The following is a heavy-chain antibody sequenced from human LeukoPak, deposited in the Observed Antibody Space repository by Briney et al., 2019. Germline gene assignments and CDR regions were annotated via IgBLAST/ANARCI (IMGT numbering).Heavy chain of an antibody. Sequence: VTSVKVSCKASGYTFTSYGISWVRQAPGQGLEWMGWISAYNGNTNYAQKLQGRVTMTTDTSTSTAYMELRSLRSDDTAVYYCARGGGALSRDAFDIWGQGTMVTVSS. CDR2: ISAYNGNT. V-gene: IGHV1-18*01. CDR1: GYTFTSYG. CDR3: ARGGGALSRDAFDI. J-gene: IGHJ3*02.